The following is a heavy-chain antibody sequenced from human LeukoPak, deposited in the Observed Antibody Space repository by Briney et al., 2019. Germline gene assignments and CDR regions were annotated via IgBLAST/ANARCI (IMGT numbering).Heavy chain of an antibody. J-gene: IGHJ4*02. CDR3: ANGMGPELLDY. V-gene: IGHV3-43*02. CDR1: GFTFDDYA. CDR2: ISGDGGST. Sequence: GGSLRLSCAASGFTFDDYAMHWVRQAPGKGLEWVSLISGDGGSTYYADSVKGRFTISRDNSKNSLYLQMNSLRTEDTALYYCANGMGPELLDYWGQGTLVTVSS. D-gene: IGHD1-7*01.